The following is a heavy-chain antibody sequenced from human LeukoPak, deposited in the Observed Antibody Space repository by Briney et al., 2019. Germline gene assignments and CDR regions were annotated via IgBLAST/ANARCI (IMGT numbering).Heavy chain of an antibody. CDR2: ISDYI. D-gene: IGHD1-26*01. V-gene: IGHV3-21*01. CDR3: ARGHSGSYQGTDAFDI. Sequence: PGGSLRLSCAASGFCFSSYSMNWVRQAPGKGLEWLSSISDYIYDADSLKGRFSISRDNAKKSLYLQMNSLRVEDTAVYYCARGHSGSYQGTDAFDIWGQGTMVTVSS. J-gene: IGHJ3*02. CDR1: GFCFSSYS.